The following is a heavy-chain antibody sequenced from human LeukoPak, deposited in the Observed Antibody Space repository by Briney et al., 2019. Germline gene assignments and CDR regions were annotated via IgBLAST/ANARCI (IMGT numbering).Heavy chain of an antibody. V-gene: IGHV1-2*02. Sequence: GASVKVSCKASGYTFTSYGISWVRQAPGQGLEWMGWINPNSGGTKYAQKFQGRVTMTRDTSISTAYMELSRLRSDDTAVYYCARYCSGTSCYGGFDYWGQGTLVTVSS. D-gene: IGHD2-2*01. CDR2: INPNSGGT. CDR3: ARYCSGTSCYGGFDY. CDR1: GYTFTSYG. J-gene: IGHJ4*02.